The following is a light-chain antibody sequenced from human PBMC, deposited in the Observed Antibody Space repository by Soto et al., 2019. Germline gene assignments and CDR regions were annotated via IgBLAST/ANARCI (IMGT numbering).Light chain of an antibody. Sequence: EIVVTQSPATLSVSPGEGATLFCRASQSISGDLAWYQQKPGQAPRLLIYDGSTRATDTPARISGSGSGTEFTLTISSLQSEDFAGYYCQQYSQWPITFGQGTRLEIK. CDR3: QQYSQWPIT. CDR1: QSISGD. CDR2: DGS. J-gene: IGKJ5*01. V-gene: IGKV3-15*01.